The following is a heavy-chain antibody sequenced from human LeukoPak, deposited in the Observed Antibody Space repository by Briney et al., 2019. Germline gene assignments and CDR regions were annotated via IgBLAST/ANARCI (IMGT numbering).Heavy chain of an antibody. D-gene: IGHD6-13*01. CDR2: MNPNSGNT. V-gene: IGHV1-8*01. CDR1: GFTFTSHD. CDR3: AIVKVAAGNYYFDY. J-gene: IGHJ4*02. Sequence: ASVKVSCKASGFTFTSHDYNWVRQATGQGLEWMGWMNPNSGNTGYAQKFQGWVTMTRDTSISTAYMELSRLRSDDTAVYYCAIVKVAAGNYYFDYWGQGTLVTVSS.